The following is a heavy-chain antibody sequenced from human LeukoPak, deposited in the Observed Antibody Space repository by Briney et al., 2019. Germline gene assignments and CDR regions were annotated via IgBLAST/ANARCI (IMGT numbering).Heavy chain of an antibody. V-gene: IGHV1-18*01. CDR1: GYIFTRYG. CDR3: ARELTTVTPIDY. D-gene: IGHD4-17*01. J-gene: IGHJ4*02. Sequence: ASVKVSCKASGYIFTRYGISRVRQAPGQGLEWMGWISTYNGNTNYAQDFQDRVTMTTDTSTTTAYMELRSLSSDDTAVYYCARELTTVTPIDYWGQGTLITVSS. CDR2: ISTYNGNT.